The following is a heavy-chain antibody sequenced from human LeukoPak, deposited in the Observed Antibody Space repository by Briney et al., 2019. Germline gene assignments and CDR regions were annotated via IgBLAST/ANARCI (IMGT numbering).Heavy chain of an antibody. V-gene: IGHV3-11*01. CDR1: GFTFSDSY. CDR3: SRDPRNNDY. Sequence: GGSLRLSCAASGFTFSDSYMTRIRQAPGKGLELLSYISGSASDVNYIDSVRGRFTISRDNAKNPLYLHMNSLTVEDTAVYYCSRDPRNNDYWGQGTLVTVSS. J-gene: IGHJ4*02. CDR2: ISGSASDV.